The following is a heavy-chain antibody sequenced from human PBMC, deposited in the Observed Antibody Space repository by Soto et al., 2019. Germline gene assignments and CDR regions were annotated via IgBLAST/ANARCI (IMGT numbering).Heavy chain of an antibody. Sequence: EVQLVESGGGLVQPGGSLRLSCAASGFTFSSYSMNWVRQAPGKGLEWVSYISSSSSTIYHADSVKGRFTISRDNDKNSLYLQMNSLRAEDTAVYYCARDPSSSRRYSGYDSPTNFDYWGQGTLVTVSS. CDR2: ISSSSSTI. CDR1: GFTFSSYS. D-gene: IGHD5-12*01. V-gene: IGHV3-48*01. J-gene: IGHJ4*02. CDR3: ARDPSSSRRYSGYDSPTNFDY.